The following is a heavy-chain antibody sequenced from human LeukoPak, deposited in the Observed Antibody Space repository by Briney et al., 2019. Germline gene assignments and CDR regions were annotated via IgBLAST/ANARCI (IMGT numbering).Heavy chain of an antibody. V-gene: IGHV3-23*01. D-gene: IGHD6-13*01. CDR1: GFTFSNYA. CDR2: ISGSGGST. CDR3: ANSRVSSSWYDY. J-gene: IGHJ4*02. Sequence: GGSLRLSCAASGFTFSNYATSWVRQAPGKGLEWVSAISGSGGSTYYADSVKGRFTISRDNSKNTLYLQMNSLRAEDTAVYYCANSRVSSSWYDYRGQGTLVTVSS.